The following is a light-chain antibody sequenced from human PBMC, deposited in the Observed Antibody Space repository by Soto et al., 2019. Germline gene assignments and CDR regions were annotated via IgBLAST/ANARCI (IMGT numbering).Light chain of an antibody. CDR1: QSVNSY. J-gene: IGKJ5*01. V-gene: IGKV3-11*01. CDR3: QQGGT. CDR2: DAS. Sequence: EIVLTQSPATLSLSPGERATLSCRARQSVNSYLAWYQQKPGQAPRLLIYDASNRATGIPARFSGSGSGTDFTLTISSLEPKDFAVYYCQQGGTFGQGTRLEIK.